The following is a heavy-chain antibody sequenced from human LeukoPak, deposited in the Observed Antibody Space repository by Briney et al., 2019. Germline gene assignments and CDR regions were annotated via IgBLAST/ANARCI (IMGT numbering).Heavy chain of an antibody. CDR3: ARYCSSTSCYAFHWFDP. CDR2: IIPILGIA. CDR1: GGTFSSYA. V-gene: IGHV1-69*04. Sequence: SVKVSCKASGGTFSSYAISWVRQAPGQGLEWMGRIIPILGIASYAQKFQGRVTITADKSTSTAYMELSSLRSEDTAVYYCARYCSSTSCYAFHWFDPWGQGTLVTVSS. D-gene: IGHD2-2*01. J-gene: IGHJ5*02.